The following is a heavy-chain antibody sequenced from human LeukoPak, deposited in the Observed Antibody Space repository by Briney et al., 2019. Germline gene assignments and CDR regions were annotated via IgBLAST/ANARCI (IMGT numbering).Heavy chain of an antibody. CDR1: GFTFSNYA. J-gene: IGHJ4*02. CDR3: AKSSSPHYFDY. Sequence: GGSLRLPCAASGFTFSNYAMHWVRQAPGKGLEWVAFIRSDGSNKYYADSVKGRFTISRDNSENTLYLQMNSLRGDDTAVYCCAKSSSPHYFDYWGQGTLVTVSS. D-gene: IGHD6-6*01. V-gene: IGHV3-30*02. CDR2: IRSDGSNK.